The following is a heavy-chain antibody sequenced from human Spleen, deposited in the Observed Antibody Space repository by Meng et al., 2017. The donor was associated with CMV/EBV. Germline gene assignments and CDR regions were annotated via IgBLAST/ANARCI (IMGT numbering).Heavy chain of an antibody. CDR2: ISLYNDNT. J-gene: IGHJ4*02. D-gene: IGHD3-22*01. Sequence: SGHTYNKYGITWLRQAPGQGLEWMGWISLYNDNTNLAQKFQGRLTMTTDTSTNTAYMELRSLTSDDTAVYYCATSSDSNAYHPPGNLDYWGQGTLVTVSS. CDR3: ATSSDSNAYHPPGNLDY. CDR1: GHTYNKYG. V-gene: IGHV1-18*01.